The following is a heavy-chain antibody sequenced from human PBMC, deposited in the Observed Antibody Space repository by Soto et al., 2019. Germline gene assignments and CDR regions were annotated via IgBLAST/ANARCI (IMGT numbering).Heavy chain of an antibody. V-gene: IGHV4-39*01. CDR3: ARHGPWSYVL. CDR2: RLDSANT. CDR1: GDSLSGSTYY. J-gene: IGHJ4*02. D-gene: IGHD2-21*01. Sequence: KTSETLSLTCTVSGDSLSGSTYYWGWIRQPPGKGLQWVVSRLDSANTYYNPSLKSRVTVSVDTSNNQFSLRLNSVTAADTAIYYCARHGPWSYVLWGQGTLVTVSS.